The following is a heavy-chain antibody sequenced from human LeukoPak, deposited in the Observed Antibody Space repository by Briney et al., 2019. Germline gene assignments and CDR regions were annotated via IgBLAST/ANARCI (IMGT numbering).Heavy chain of an antibody. V-gene: IGHV3-74*01. D-gene: IGHD3-10*01. CDR1: GFTFSSYW. Sequence: PGGSLRLSCAASGFTFSSYWMHWVLQAPGKGLVWVSRINSDGSSTSYADSVKGRFTISRDNAKNTLYLQMNSLRAEDTAVYYCARTYYYGSGSYFRDYYGMDVWGQGTTVTVSS. CDR3: ARTYYYGSGSYFRDYYGMDV. CDR2: INSDGSST. J-gene: IGHJ6*02.